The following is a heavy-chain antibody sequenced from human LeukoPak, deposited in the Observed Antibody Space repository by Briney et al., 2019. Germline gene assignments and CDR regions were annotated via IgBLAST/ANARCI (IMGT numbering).Heavy chain of an antibody. Sequence: PGGSLRLSCAASGVSISNAWMSWVRQAPGKGLEWVGRIKSKTDGGTTDYAASVKGRFTISRDESRSTLCLQMNSLKTEDTAVYYCTTINWAAFDVWGQGTMVTVSS. CDR3: TTINWAAFDV. CDR2: IKSKTDGGTT. J-gene: IGHJ3*01. D-gene: IGHD1-1*01. CDR1: GVSISNAW. V-gene: IGHV3-15*01.